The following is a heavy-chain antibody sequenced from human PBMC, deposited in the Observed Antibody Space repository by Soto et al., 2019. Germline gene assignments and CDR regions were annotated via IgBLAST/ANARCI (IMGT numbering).Heavy chain of an antibody. CDR1: GFTFSDHY. J-gene: IGHJ4*02. Sequence: EVQLAESGGGLVQPGGSLRLSCAASGFTFSDHYMDWVRQAPGKGLEWVGRSRDKVHSHTTEYAASVKGRFTIPRGDSENSLYLQMNSLKTEDTAVYYCARGVVSTGYFDYWGQGTLVTVSS. CDR2: SRDKVHSHTT. V-gene: IGHV3-72*01. D-gene: IGHD5-12*01. CDR3: ARGVVSTGYFDY.